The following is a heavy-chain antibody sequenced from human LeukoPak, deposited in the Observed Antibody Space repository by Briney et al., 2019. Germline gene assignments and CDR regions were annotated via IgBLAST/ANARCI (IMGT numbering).Heavy chain of an antibody. V-gene: IGHV3-11*01. Sequence: PGGSLRLSCAASGFTFSDYYMSWIRQAPGKGLEWVSYISSSGSTIYYADSVKGRFTISRDNAKNSLYLQMNSLRAEDTAVYYCARLPTTVVTPDAFDIWGQGTMVTVSS. CDR2: ISSSGSTI. CDR3: ARLPTTVVTPDAFDI. D-gene: IGHD4-23*01. CDR1: GFTFSDYY. J-gene: IGHJ3*02.